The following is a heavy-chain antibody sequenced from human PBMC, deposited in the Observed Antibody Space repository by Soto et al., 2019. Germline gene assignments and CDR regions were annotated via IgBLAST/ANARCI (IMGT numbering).Heavy chain of an antibody. J-gene: IGHJ4*02. V-gene: IGHV3-15*01. CDR3: TTAGKYYYDSSGYYPSFDY. CDR1: GFTFSNAW. D-gene: IGHD3-22*01. CDR2: IKSKTDGGTT. Sequence: GSLRLSCAASGFTFSNAWMSWVRQAPGKGLEWVGRIKSKTDGGTTDYAAPVKGRFTISRDDSKNTLYLQMNSLKTEDTAVYYCTTAGKYYYDSSGYYPSFDYWGQGTLVTVS.